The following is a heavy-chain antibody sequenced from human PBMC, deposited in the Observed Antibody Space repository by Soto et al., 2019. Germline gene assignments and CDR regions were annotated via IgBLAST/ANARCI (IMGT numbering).Heavy chain of an antibody. CDR1: GFTFSSYA. D-gene: IGHD3-22*01. CDR3: ARDIPYYYDSSGYYDY. J-gene: IGHJ4*02. Sequence: QVQLVESGGGVVQPGRSLRLSCAASGFTFSSYAMHWVRQAPGKGLEWVAVISYDGSNKYYADSVKGRFTISRDNSKNTLYLQMNSLRAEDTAVYYCARDIPYYYDSSGYYDYWGQGTLVTVSS. CDR2: ISYDGSNK. V-gene: IGHV3-30-3*01.